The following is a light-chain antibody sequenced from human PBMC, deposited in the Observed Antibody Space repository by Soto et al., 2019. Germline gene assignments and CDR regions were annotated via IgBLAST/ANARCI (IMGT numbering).Light chain of an antibody. Sequence: EIVMTQSPATLSVSPGERATLSCRASQSVGDNLAWYQHKAGQAPRLLIYGASTRASGIPGRFSGTGSGTEFTITISSLQSEDFAVYFCQQYNDWPPMYTLGQGTKLEIK. CDR2: GAS. CDR3: QQYNDWPPMYT. J-gene: IGKJ2*01. V-gene: IGKV3-15*01. CDR1: QSVGDN.